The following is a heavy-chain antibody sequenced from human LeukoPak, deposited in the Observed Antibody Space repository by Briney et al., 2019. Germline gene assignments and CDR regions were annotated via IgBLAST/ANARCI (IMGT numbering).Heavy chain of an antibody. V-gene: IGHV3-13*01. CDR3: ATGRSRGWSYAFDI. D-gene: IGHD6-19*01. CDR1: GFTFSSHD. Sequence: GGSLRLSCAASGFTFSSHDMHWVRQAPGKGLEWLSAIGTLADTFYLDSVKGRFTISRENAKNSLYLEMNSLRAGDTAVYYCATGRSRGWSYAFDIWGRGTMVTVSS. CDR2: IGTLADT. J-gene: IGHJ3*02.